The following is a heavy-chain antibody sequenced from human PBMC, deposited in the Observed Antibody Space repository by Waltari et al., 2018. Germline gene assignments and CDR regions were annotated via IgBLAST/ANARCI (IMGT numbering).Heavy chain of an antibody. J-gene: IGHJ6*02. D-gene: IGHD1-1*01. Sequence: EVQLVESGGGLLHPGGSLGSPWPPSGLPFAVFACPWVRKAPGKGLEWVSGISWNSGSIGYADSVKGRFTISRDNAKNSLYLQMNSLRAEDTAVYYCARDGTMVDYGMDVWGQGTTVTVSS. CDR1: GLPFAVFA. V-gene: IGHV3-9*01. CDR2: ISWNSGSI. CDR3: ARDGTMVDYGMDV.